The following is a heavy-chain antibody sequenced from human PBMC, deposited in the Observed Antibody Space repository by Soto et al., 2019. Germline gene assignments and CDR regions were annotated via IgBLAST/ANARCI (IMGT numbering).Heavy chain of an antibody. V-gene: IGHV1-18*01. CDR2: ISAYNGNT. D-gene: IGHD6-6*01. Sequence: ASVKVSCKASGYTFTSYGISWVRQAPGQGLEWMGWISAYNGNTNYAQKLQGRVTMTTDTSTSTTYMELRSLRSDDTAVYYCARVFIEDSSTSNDYWGQGTLVTVSS. CDR1: GYTFTSYG. J-gene: IGHJ4*02. CDR3: ARVFIEDSSTSNDY.